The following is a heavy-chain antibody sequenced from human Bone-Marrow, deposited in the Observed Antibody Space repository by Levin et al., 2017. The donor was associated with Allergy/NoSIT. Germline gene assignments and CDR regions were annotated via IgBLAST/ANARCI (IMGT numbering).Heavy chain of an antibody. CDR1: GFSLNDYA. Sequence: PGGSLRLSCEASGFSLNDYAMHWVRQAPGKGLEWVAIISSDGKTQYYTDSVKGRFALSRDTSKNTLFLQMSSLRPDDTAIYHCARDYRSGCSNYWGQGTLVTVSS. V-gene: IGHV3-30*09. J-gene: IGHJ4*02. D-gene: IGHD6-19*01. CDR2: ISSDGKTQ. CDR3: ARDYRSGCSNY.